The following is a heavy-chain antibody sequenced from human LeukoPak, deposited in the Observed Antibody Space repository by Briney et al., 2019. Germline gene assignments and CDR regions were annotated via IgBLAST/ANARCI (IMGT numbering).Heavy chain of an antibody. CDR3: ARDKVAAAGLQADDYYYYYMDV. V-gene: IGHV1-2*02. D-gene: IGHD6-13*01. Sequence: ASVKVSCKASGGTFSSYAISWVRQAPGQGLEWMGWINPNSGATKYAQKFQGRVTVTRDTSIRTAYMELSSLRSDDTAIYYCARDKVAAAGLQADDYYYYYMDVWGKGTTVTVSS. CDR1: GGTFSSYA. CDR2: INPNSGAT. J-gene: IGHJ6*03.